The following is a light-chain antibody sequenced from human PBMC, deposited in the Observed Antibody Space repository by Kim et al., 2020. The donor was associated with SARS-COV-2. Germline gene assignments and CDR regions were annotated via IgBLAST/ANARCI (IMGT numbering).Light chain of an antibody. CDR2: GKN. CDR1: GLINYY. V-gene: IGLV3-19*01. CDR3: NSRDSSGNHLGV. J-gene: IGLJ1*01. Sequence: GKTVLITCQEDGLINYYASWYQQRPGQAPVLVIYGKNNRPSGIPDRFSGSSSGNTASMTITGAQAEDEADYYCNSRDSSGNHLGVFGTGTKVTVL.